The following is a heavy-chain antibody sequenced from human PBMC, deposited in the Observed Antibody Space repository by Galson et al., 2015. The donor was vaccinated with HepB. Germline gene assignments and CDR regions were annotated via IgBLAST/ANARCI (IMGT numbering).Heavy chain of an antibody. CDR1: GGTFSSYA. D-gene: IGHD2-2*01. V-gene: IGHV1-69*13. Sequence: SVKVSCKASGGTFSSYAISWVRQAPGQGLEWMGGIIPIFGTANYAQKFQGRVTITADESTSTAYMELSSLRSEDTAVYYCARSVGYCSSTSCLGYSYGGYWGQGTLVTVSS. J-gene: IGHJ4*02. CDR3: ARSVGYCSSTSCLGYSYGGY. CDR2: IIPIFGTA.